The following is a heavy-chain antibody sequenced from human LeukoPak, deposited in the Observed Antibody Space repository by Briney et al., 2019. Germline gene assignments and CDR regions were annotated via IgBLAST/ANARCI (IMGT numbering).Heavy chain of an antibody. D-gene: IGHD5-24*01. CDR3: TNRRVGVPR. CDR1: GFSFTDAW. J-gene: IGHJ4*02. Sequence: PGGSLRLSCAASGFSFTDAWMNWVRQAPGKGLEWVGRIKSKTDGGTTDYAAPVKGRFTISRDDSKNTMYLQMNILKTEDTAVYYCTNRRVGVPRWGQGTLVTVSS. CDR2: IKSKTDGGTT. V-gene: IGHV3-15*01.